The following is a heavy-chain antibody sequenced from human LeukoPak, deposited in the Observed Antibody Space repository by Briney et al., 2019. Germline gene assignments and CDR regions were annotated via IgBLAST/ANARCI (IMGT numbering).Heavy chain of an antibody. CDR1: GVSFSGYY. CDR2: INHSGST. D-gene: IGHD5-12*01. J-gene: IGHJ4*02. Sequence: PSETLSLTCAVYGVSFSGYYWSWIRQPPGKGLEWIGEINHSGSTNYNPSLKSRVTISVDTSKNQFSLKLSSVTAADTAVYYCARIVGGDIDYWGQGTLVTVSS. V-gene: IGHV4-34*01. CDR3: ARIVGGDIDY.